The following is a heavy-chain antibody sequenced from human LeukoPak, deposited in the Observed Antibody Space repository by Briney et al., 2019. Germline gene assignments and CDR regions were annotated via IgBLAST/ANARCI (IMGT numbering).Heavy chain of an antibody. CDR1: GFTFNDYA. D-gene: IGHD1-7*01. Sequence: GGSLRLSCAASGFTFNDYAMHWVRQAPGTGLEWVSLVSGDGASTYYADSVKSRFTISRDNNKNSLYLQMNSLRTEDTALYYCAKCTGTNVYCLDYWSQGTLVTVSS. J-gene: IGHJ4*02. CDR3: AKCTGTNVYCLDY. CDR2: VSGDGAST. V-gene: IGHV3-43*02.